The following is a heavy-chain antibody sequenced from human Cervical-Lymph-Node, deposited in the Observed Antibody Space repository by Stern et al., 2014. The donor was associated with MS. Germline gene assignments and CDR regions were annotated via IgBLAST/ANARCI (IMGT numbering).Heavy chain of an antibody. J-gene: IGHJ4*02. CDR1: GYSVSTNY. V-gene: IGHV3-53*01. CDR2: IYSGGST. CDR3: ARDYYDSRGYSH. Sequence: VQLVESGGGLIQPGGSLRLSCAVSGYSVSTNYMSWIRQAPGKGLEWVAVIYSGGSTYHADSVRGRFTISRDNARNTLSPQMDSLRAEDTAVYYCARDYYDSRGYSHWGQGTLVTVSS. D-gene: IGHD3-22*01.